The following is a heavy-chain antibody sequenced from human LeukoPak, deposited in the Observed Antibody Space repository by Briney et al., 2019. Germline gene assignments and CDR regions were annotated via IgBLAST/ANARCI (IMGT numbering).Heavy chain of an antibody. CDR3: ARGGSSSWYDY. J-gene: IGHJ4*02. CDR2: INPNSGGT. CDR1: VYTLTVYY. D-gene: IGHD6-13*01. V-gene: IGHV1-2*02. Sequence: GASLKVSYKASVYTLTVYYMRWVRQAPGQGLEWMGWINPNSGGTNYAQKFQGRVTMTRDTTISTAYMELSRLRSDDTAVYYCARGGSSSWYDYWGQGTLVTVSS.